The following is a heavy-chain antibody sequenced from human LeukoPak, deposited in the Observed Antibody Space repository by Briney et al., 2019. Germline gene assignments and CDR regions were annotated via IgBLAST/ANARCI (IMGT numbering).Heavy chain of an antibody. CDR1: GFTFSSYG. CDR2: IWYDGSNK. V-gene: IGHV3-33*01. CDR3: AREPAAAILAIDY. J-gene: IGHJ4*02. Sequence: GGSLRLSCAASGFTFSSYGMPWVRQAQGKGLEWVAVIWYDGSNKYYADSVKGRFTTSRDNSKNTLYLQMNSLRAEDTAVYYCAREPAAAILAIDYWGQGTLVTVSS. D-gene: IGHD2-2*01.